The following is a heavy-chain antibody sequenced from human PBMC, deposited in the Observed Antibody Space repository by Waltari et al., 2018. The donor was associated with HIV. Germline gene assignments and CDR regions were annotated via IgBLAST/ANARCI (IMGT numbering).Heavy chain of an antibody. V-gene: IGHV3-30*03. J-gene: IGHJ4*02. CDR1: GFALSGFG. CDR2: SSYDAVKQ. CDR3: ARSPTPTKMPY. Sequence: QVQLVESGGGEVHPGESLRLSCNASGFALSGFGMHWVRQAPGKGLEWVAVSSYDAVKQFYADSVKGRFTISRDNSRNLVFLHMTSLTPEDTAMYYCARSPTPTKMPYWGQGTRVTVST. D-gene: IGHD2-2*01.